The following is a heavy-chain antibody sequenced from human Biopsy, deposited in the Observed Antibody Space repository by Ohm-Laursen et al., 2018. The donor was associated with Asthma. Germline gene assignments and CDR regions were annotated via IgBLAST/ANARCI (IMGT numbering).Heavy chain of an antibody. Sequence: SLRLSCAASRFSYEMHWVRQAPGKGLEWVAVISYDGSSIYYADSVKGRFTISRDNSKNTLSLQMNSLTAEDTAVYYCAREGVAGTHIEDWGQGTLVTVSS. CDR1: RFSYE. J-gene: IGHJ4*02. D-gene: IGHD6-19*01. V-gene: IGHV3-30-3*01. CDR3: AREGVAGTHIED. CDR2: ISYDGSSI.